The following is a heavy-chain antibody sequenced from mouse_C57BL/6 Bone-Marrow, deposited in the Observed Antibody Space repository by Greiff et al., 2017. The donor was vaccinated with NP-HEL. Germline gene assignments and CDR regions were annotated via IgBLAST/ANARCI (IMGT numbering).Heavy chain of an antibody. J-gene: IGHJ4*01. CDR2: INPSSGYT. CDR3: ARYRASTGTRAMDY. CDR1: GYTFTSYW. Sequence: QVQLKESGAELAKPGASVKLSCKASGYTFTSYWMHWVKQRPGQGLEWIGDINPSSGYTKYNQKFKDKATLTADKSSSTAYMPLSSLTYEDSAVYYCARYRASTGTRAMDYWGQGTSVTVSS. D-gene: IGHD4-1*02. V-gene: IGHV1-7*01.